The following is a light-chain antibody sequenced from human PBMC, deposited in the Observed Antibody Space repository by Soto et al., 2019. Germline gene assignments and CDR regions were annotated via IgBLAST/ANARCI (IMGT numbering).Light chain of an antibody. CDR1: QSVGSN. Sequence: EIVMTQSPATLLVSQGERATLSCRASQSVGSNLAWYQQKPGQAPSLLIYGASTRATSSIPARFSGSGSGTEFTLTISSLQSEDFAVYYCQQYKDCPPLTFGGGTKVEIK. V-gene: IGKV3-15*01. CDR2: GAS. CDR3: QQYKDCPPLT. J-gene: IGKJ4*01.